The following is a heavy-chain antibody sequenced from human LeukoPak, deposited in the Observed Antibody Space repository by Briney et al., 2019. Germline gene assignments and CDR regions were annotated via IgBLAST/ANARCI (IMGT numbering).Heavy chain of an antibody. J-gene: IGHJ3*01. CDR2: IKQDGSEK. CDR1: GFTFSRYW. D-gene: IGHD2-2*01. CDR3: ARETMGADIVVVPTPFDAFNL. V-gene: IGHV3-7*01. Sequence: GGSLRLSCAASGFTFSRYWMSWVRQAPGKGLEWVANIKQDGSEKYYVDSVKGRFTISRDNAKNSMYLQMNSLRAEDTAVYYCARETMGADIVVVPTPFDAFNLWGQGTMVTVSS.